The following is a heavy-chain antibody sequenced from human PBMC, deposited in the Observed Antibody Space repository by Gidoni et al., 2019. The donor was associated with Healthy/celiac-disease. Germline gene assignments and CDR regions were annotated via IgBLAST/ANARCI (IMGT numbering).Heavy chain of an antibody. Sequence: EVQLVESGGGLVKPGGSLRLSCAASGFSFSNAWLGWVRQAPGKGLGSVGRIKSKTDGGTTDYAAPVKGRFTISRDDSKNTLYLQMNSLKTEDTAVYYCTTGPAAPFDYWGQGTLVTVSS. CDR1: GFSFSNAW. CDR3: TTGPAAPFDY. D-gene: IGHD2-2*01. V-gene: IGHV3-15*01. J-gene: IGHJ4*02. CDR2: IKSKTDGGTT.